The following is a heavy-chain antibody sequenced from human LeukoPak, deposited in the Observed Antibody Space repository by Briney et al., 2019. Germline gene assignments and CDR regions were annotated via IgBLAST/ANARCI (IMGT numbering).Heavy chain of an antibody. Sequence: GGSLRLSCAASGFSVSGKFMSWVRQAPGKGLEWVGRIKSKTDGGTTDYAAPVKGRFTISRDDSKNTLYLQMDSLKTEDTAVYYCTKPRGWGQGTLVTVSS. J-gene: IGHJ4*02. CDR1: GFSVSGKF. V-gene: IGHV3-15*01. CDR3: TKPRG. CDR2: IKSKTDGGTT.